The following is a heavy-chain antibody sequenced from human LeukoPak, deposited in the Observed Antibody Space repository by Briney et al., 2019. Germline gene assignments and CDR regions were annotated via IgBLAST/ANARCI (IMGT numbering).Heavy chain of an antibody. V-gene: IGHV4-61*02. CDR2: IYTSGST. Sequence: SETLSLTCTVSGGSISSGSYYWSWIRQPAGKGLEWVGRIYTSGSTNYNPSLKSRVTISVDTSKNQFSLKLSSVTAADTAVYYCARWENYYYYMDVWGKGTTVTVSS. J-gene: IGHJ6*03. CDR3: ARWENYYYYMDV. CDR1: GGSISSGSYY. D-gene: IGHD1-26*01.